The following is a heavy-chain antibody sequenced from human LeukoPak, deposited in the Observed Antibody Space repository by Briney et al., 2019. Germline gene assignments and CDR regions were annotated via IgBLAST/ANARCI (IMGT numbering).Heavy chain of an antibody. V-gene: IGHV4-34*01. D-gene: IGHD3-16*02. Sequence: SETLSLTCAVYGGSFSGYYWSWIRQPPGKELEWIGEINHSGSTNYNPSLKSRVTISVDTSKNQFSLKLSSVTAADTAVYYCARDPYVWGSYRYRFDYWGQGTLVTVSS. CDR3: ARDPYVWGSYRYRFDY. CDR2: INHSGST. CDR1: GGSFSGYY. J-gene: IGHJ4*02.